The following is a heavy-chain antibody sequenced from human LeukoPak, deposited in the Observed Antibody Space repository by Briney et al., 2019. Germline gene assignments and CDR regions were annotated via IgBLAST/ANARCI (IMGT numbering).Heavy chain of an antibody. Sequence: GGSLRLSCAASGFTFSSYGMHWVPQAPGKGLEWVAVIWYDGSNKYYADSVKGRFTISRDNSKNTLYLQMNSLRAEDTAVYYCARGVIAAAGYYYYGMDVWGQGTTATVSS. CDR2: IWYDGSNK. CDR3: ARGVIAAAGYYYYGMDV. D-gene: IGHD6-13*01. CDR1: GFTFSSYG. J-gene: IGHJ6*02. V-gene: IGHV3-33*01.